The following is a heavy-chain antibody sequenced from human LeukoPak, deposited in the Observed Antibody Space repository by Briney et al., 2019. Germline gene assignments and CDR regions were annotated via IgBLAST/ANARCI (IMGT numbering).Heavy chain of an antibody. CDR2: IYYSGST. V-gene: IGHV4-59*01. J-gene: IGHJ4*02. CDR3: ARELEIAVAGRDYFDY. D-gene: IGHD6-19*01. Sequence: SETLSLTCTASGCSISSYYWCWIRQPPGKGLEWVGHIYYSGSTNYYPSLKSRVTISIDTSKNQFSLKLSSVTAADTAVYYCARELEIAVAGRDYFDYWGQGTLVTVSS. CDR1: GCSISSYY.